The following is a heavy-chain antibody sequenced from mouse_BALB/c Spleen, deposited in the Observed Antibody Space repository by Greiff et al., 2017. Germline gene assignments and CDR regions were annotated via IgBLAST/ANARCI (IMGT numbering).Heavy chain of an antibody. CDR1: GYTFTDYE. V-gene: IGHV1-15*01. Sequence: QVQLKQSGAELVRPGASVTLSCKASGYTFTDYEMHWVKQTPVHGLEWIGAIDPETGGTAYNQKFKGKATLTADKSSSTAYMELRSLTSEDSAVYYCTKFDGYSLGFAYWGQGTLVTVSA. CDR2: IDPETGGT. CDR3: TKFDGYSLGFAY. J-gene: IGHJ3*01. D-gene: IGHD2-3*01.